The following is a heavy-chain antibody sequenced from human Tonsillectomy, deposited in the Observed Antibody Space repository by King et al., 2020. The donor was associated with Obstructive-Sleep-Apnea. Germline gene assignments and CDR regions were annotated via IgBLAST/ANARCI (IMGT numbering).Heavy chain of an antibody. CDR3: ASATDSSGYYYGAFDI. V-gene: IGHV4-39*07. CDR2: IYYRGST. CDR1: GGSISSSSYY. D-gene: IGHD3-22*01. J-gene: IGHJ3*02. Sequence: QLQESGPGLVKPSETLSLTCTVSGGSISSSSYYWGWIRHPPGKGLEWIGSIYYRGSTYYNPSLKSRVTISVDTSKNQFSLKLSSVTAADTAVYYCASATDSSGYYYGAFDIWGQGTMVTVSS.